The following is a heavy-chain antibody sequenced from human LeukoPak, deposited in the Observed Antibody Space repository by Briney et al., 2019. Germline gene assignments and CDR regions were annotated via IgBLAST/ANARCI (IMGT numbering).Heavy chain of an antibody. V-gene: IGHV3-66*01. Sequence: GGSLRLSCAASGFTVSSNHMTWVRQAPGKGLESVSIINDGDRTFYAVSVKGRFTIFRDNAKNMLYLQMTSLRAEDTAVYYCAGAPETGHWGQGTLVTVSS. D-gene: IGHD5-24*01. CDR2: INDGDRT. CDR1: GFTVSSNH. J-gene: IGHJ4*02. CDR3: AGAPETGH.